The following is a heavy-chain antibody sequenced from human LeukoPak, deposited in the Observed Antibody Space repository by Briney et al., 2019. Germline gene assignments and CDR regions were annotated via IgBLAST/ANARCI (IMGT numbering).Heavy chain of an antibody. D-gene: IGHD2-2*02. J-gene: IGHJ4*02. CDR1: GGSISSGSYY. Sequence: SETLSLTCTVSGGSISSGSYYWSWIRQPAGKGLEWIGRIYTSGSTNYNPSLKSRVTISVDTSKNQFSLKLSSVTAADTAVYYCARGVHEGCSSTSCYSDYFDYWGQGTLVAVSS. V-gene: IGHV4-61*02. CDR3: ARGVHEGCSSTSCYSDYFDY. CDR2: IYTSGST.